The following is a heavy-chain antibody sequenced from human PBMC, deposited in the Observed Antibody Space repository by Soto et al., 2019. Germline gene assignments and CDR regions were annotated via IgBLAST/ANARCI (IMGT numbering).Heavy chain of an antibody. J-gene: IGHJ6*02. CDR1: GFTFSSYA. D-gene: IGHD5-18*01. CDR2: ISGSGGST. CDR3: AKDQSAMVSAHYYYYYGMDV. V-gene: IGHV3-23*01. Sequence: PGGSLRLSCAASGFTFSSYAMSWVRQAPGKGLEWVSAISGSGGSTYYADSVKGRFTISRDNSKNTLYLQMNSLRAEDTAVYYCAKDQSAMVSAHYYYYYGMDVWGQGTTVTVSS.